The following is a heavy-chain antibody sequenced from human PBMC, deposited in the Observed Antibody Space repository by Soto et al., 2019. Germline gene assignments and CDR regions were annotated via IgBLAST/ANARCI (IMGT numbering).Heavy chain of an antibody. D-gene: IGHD1-26*01. Sequence: ASVKVSCKTSGYTFTSYGISWVRQAPGQGLEWMGWISTDKGKTNYAQKFQGRVTMTTDTSTSTAYMELRSLRSDDTAIYYCARDRRDSVADRRSFDVWGQGTMVTV. CDR3: ARDRRDSVADRRSFDV. CDR2: ISTDKGKT. CDR1: GYTFTSYG. V-gene: IGHV1-18*01. J-gene: IGHJ3*01.